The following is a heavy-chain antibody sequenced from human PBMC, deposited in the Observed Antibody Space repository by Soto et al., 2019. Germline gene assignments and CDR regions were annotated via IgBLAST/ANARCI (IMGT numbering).Heavy chain of an antibody. Sequence: EVQLVESGGGLVQPGGSLRLSCAASGFTVSSNYMSWVRQAPGKGLEWVSVIYSGGSTYYADSVKGRFTISRDNSKNTVYLQMNRLRAEDMAVYYWARVQAEYSSSSEGYYFDYWGQGTLVTVSS. CDR3: ARVQAEYSSSSEGYYFDY. CDR2: IYSGGST. CDR1: GFTVSSNY. D-gene: IGHD6-6*01. J-gene: IGHJ4*02. V-gene: IGHV3-66*01.